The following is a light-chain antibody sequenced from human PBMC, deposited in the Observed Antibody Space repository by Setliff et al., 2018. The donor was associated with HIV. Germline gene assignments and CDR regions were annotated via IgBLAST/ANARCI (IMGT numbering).Light chain of an antibody. V-gene: IGLV2-23*02. CDR1: DSDVGTYNL. CDR2: EVN. Sequence: QSVLAQPASGSGSPGQSTAISCTGNDSDVGTYNLVSWYQQQPGKAPQLTIFEVNKRPAGISDRFSGSKSGNTASLTISVLHAEDEAAYYGSSYAGADAFDVFGTGSQVTVL. CDR3: SSYAGADAFDV. J-gene: IGLJ1*01.